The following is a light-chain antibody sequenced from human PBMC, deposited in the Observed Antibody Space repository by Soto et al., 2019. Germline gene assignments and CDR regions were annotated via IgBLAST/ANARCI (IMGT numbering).Light chain of an antibody. J-gene: IGKJ1*01. V-gene: IGKV1-39*01. CDR3: QQSYSTPHT. CDR1: QSISSY. CDR2: AAS. Sequence: IQMTLSPTSLSASIGDRVTITSRASQSISSYLNWYQQKPGKAPKLLIYAASSLQSGVPSRFSGSGSGTDFTLTISSLQTEDFATYYCQQSYSTPHTFGQGTKVDIK.